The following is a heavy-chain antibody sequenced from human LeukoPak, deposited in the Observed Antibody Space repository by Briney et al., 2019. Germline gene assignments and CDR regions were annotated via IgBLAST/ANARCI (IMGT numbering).Heavy chain of an antibody. J-gene: IGHJ4*02. CDR1: GFTFSXTW. D-gene: IGHD4-17*01. Sequence: RLSCXASGFTFSXTWMNWVRQAXGXGLXWVGXIKRIIDGGTTDYAAPVKGKFTVSRDDSINTLYLQMSSLKTEDTAVYYCTAQGGXGXLRYWGQGTLVTVXS. V-gene: IGHV3-15*01. CDR2: IKRIIDGGTT. CDR3: TAQGGXGXLRY.